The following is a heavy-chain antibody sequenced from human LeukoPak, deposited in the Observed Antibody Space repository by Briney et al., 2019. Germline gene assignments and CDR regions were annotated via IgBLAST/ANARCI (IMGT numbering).Heavy chain of an antibody. J-gene: IGHJ4*02. V-gene: IGHV3-33*01. D-gene: IGHD1-7*01. CDR3: ARGASNYHADY. Sequence: GGSLRLSCAASGFTFSSHGMHWVRQAPGKGLEWVAVIWYDGSNKYYADSVKGRFTISRDNSENTLYLEMNSLRAEDTAVYYCARGASNYHADYWGQGTLVTVSS. CDR2: IWYDGSNK. CDR1: GFTFSSHG.